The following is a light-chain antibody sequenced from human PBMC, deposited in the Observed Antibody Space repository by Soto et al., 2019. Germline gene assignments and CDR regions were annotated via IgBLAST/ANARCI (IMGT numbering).Light chain of an antibody. CDR2: LNSDGSH. CDR3: QTWATGIRV. Sequence: QSVLTQSPSASASLGDSVKLTCNRSSAQNNYANAWHQQQPEKGPRYLMNLNSDGSHTKGDGIPDRFSGSSSGAERYLTISSLQSEDEADYYCQTWATGIRVFGGGTQLTVL. CDR1: SAQNNYA. J-gene: IGLJ3*02. V-gene: IGLV4-69*01.